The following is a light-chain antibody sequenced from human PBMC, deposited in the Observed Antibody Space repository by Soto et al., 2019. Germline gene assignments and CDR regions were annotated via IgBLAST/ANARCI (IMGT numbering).Light chain of an antibody. J-gene: IGKJ1*01. Sequence: DIQMTQSPSILSASVGDRVTFTCRASQSITTWLAWYQQKPEKAPELLIFDASTLESGVPSRFSGSGSGTEFTLTISSLQPDDFATYYCQEYESYSRTFGQGTKVEIK. CDR3: QEYESYSRT. CDR2: DAS. V-gene: IGKV1-5*01. CDR1: QSITTW.